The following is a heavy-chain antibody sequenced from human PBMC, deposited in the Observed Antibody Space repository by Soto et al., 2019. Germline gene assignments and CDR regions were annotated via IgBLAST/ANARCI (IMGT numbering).Heavy chain of an antibody. V-gene: IGHV3-23*01. CDR3: AKGKGTSSFYYFDY. CDR1: GFTFSSYA. D-gene: IGHD6-6*01. CDR2: ISGSGGST. J-gene: IGHJ4*02. Sequence: EVQLLESGGGLVQPGGSLRLSCAASGFTFSSYAMSWVRQAPGKGLEWVSDISGSGGSTSYADSVKGRCTVSRDISKNTLYLQMSSLRAEDTAVYYCAKGKGTSSFYYFDYSGQGTLVTVSS.